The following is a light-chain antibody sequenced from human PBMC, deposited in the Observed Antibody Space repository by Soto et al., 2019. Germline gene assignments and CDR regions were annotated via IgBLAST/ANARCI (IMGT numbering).Light chain of an antibody. J-gene: IGLJ1*01. CDR3: SSYAGSNNYV. CDR2: GVT. CDR1: SSDVGAYTY. Sequence: QSALAQPPSASGSPGQSVTISCTGTSSDVGAYTYVSWYQQHPGKAPKLMIYGVTERPPGVPDRFSGSKSGNTASLTVSGLQTEDEAYYYCSSYAGSNNYVFGTGTKVTVL. V-gene: IGLV2-8*01.